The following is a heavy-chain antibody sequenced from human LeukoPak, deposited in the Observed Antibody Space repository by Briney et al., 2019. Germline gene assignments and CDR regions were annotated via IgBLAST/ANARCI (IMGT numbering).Heavy chain of an antibody. V-gene: IGHV1-2*02. J-gene: IGHJ4*02. CDR2: IYPNSGAT. Sequence: GASVKVSCKASGYTFTGYYMHWARQAPGQGLEWMGWIYPNSGATNYAQKFQGRVTMTRDTSISTAYMELSRLTSDDTAVYYCASVRTSDSYLDAFDYWGQGTLVSVSS. CDR1: GYTFTGYY. CDR3: ASVRTSDSYLDAFDY. D-gene: IGHD3-22*01.